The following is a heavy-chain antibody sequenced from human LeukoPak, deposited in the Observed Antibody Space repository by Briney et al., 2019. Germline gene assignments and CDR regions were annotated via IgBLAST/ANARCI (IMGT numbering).Heavy chain of an antibody. D-gene: IGHD6-19*01. Sequence: ASVKVSCKASGYTFTSYYMHWVRQAPGQGLEWMGIINPSGGSTSYAQKFQGRVTMTRDTSTSTVYMELSSLRSEDTAVYYCATESHSSGWYTTAFDIWGQGTVVTVSS. CDR1: GYTFTSYY. CDR3: ATESHSSGWYTTAFDI. V-gene: IGHV1-46*01. CDR2: INPSGGST. J-gene: IGHJ3*02.